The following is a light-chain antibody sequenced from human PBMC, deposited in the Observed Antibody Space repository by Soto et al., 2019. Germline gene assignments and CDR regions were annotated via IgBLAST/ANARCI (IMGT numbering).Light chain of an antibody. CDR3: QQCYATPYT. Sequence: DIVMTQSPDSLAVSLGERATINCKSSQSVQSSSNNKNYLAWYQKKPGQPPKLLIYWASMRESGVPDRFSGSGSGTEFTLTIGSLQSEDVAVYYCQQCYATPYTFGQGTKLEIK. J-gene: IGKJ2*01. CDR1: QSVQSSSNNKNY. V-gene: IGKV4-1*01. CDR2: WAS.